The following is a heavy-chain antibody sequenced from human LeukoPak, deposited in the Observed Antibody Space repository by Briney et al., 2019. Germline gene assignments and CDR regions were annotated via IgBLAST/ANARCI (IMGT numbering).Heavy chain of an antibody. CDR2: FDPEDGET. CDR3: ATPGIAAAGSYYY. V-gene: IGHV1-24*01. CDR1: GYTLTELS. D-gene: IGHD6-13*01. Sequence: ASVKVSCTVSGYTLTELSMHWVRQAPGKGLEWMGGFDPEDGETIYAQKFRGRVTMTEDTSTDTAYMELSSLRSEDTAVYYCATPGIAAAGSYYYWGQGTLVTVSS. J-gene: IGHJ4*02.